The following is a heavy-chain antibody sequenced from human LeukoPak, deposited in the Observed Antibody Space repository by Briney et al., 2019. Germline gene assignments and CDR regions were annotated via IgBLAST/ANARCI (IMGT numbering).Heavy chain of an antibody. Sequence: PGGSLRLSCVASGFSFSSCSMSWVRQAPGKGLEWVANIKEDGSEKYYVDSVKGRFTISRDNAKNSLYLQMNSLRAEDTAVYYCAIYYDFWSGYYGRFHYFDYWGQGTLVTVSS. D-gene: IGHD3-3*01. V-gene: IGHV3-7*01. CDR1: GFSFSSCS. J-gene: IGHJ4*02. CDR3: AIYYDFWSGYYGRFHYFDY. CDR2: IKEDGSEK.